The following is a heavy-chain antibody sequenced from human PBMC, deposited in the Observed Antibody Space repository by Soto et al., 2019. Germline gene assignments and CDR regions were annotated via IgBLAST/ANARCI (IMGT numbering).Heavy chain of an antibody. Sequence: GASVKVSCKASGGTFSSYAISWVRQAPGQGLEWMGGIIPIFGTANYAQKFQGRVTITADESTSTAYMELSSLRSEDTAVYYCARRGTYDFWSGSPGEDYYYGLDVWGQGTTVTVSS. D-gene: IGHD3-3*01. CDR2: IIPIFGTA. CDR3: ARRGTYDFWSGSPGEDYYYGLDV. V-gene: IGHV1-69*13. CDR1: GGTFSSYA. J-gene: IGHJ6*02.